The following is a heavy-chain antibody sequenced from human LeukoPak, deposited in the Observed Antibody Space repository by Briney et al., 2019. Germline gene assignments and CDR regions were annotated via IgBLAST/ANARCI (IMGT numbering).Heavy chain of an antibody. CDR3: AGGYSSSWYGLPNYYHGMDV. J-gene: IGHJ6*02. D-gene: IGHD6-13*01. CDR2: LYYRGSA. Sequence: SETLSLTCIVSGGSISSDSYYWAWIRQPPGKGLQWIGSLYYRGSAYYDSSLKSRVTISGDTSQNQFFLKLSSVTAADTAVYYCAGGYSSSWYGLPNYYHGMDVWGQGTTVTVSS. V-gene: IGHV4-39*07. CDR1: GGSISSDSYY.